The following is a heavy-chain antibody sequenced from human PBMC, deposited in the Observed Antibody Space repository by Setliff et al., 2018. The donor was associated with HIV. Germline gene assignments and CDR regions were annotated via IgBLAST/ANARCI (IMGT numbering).Heavy chain of an antibody. CDR3: ARLSPQYSGYDSGAFGY. V-gene: IGHV4-34*01. Sequence: ETLSLTCAVYNGSFSGYYWTWIRQPPGKGLEWIGEINHSGSTNYSPSLKSRVTISVDASRNQFSLKLSSVTAADTAVYYCARLSPQYSGYDSGAFGYWGQGTLVTVSS. J-gene: IGHJ4*02. D-gene: IGHD5-12*01. CDR2: INHSGST. CDR1: NGSFSGYY.